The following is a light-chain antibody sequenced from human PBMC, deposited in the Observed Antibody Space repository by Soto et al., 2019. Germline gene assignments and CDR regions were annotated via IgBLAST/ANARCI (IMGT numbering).Light chain of an antibody. CDR3: QQSYSTPPVT. J-gene: IGKJ5*01. Sequence: IQMTLSHSSLSASVGDRVSITCLASQSISNFLNWYQQRPGKAPNLLLHAASTLQSGVPSRFSGSGSGTDFTLTISSLQPEDFATYYCQQSYSTPPVTFGQGTRLEIK. CDR1: QSISNF. CDR2: AAS. V-gene: IGKV1-39*01.